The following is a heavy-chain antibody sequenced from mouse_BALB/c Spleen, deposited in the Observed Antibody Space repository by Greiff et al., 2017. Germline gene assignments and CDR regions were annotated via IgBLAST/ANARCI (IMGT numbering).Heavy chain of an antibody. D-gene: IGHD2-1*01. CDR1: GFNIKDYY. Sequence: EVQLQQSGAELVRSGASVKLSCTASGFNIKDYYMHWVKQRPEQGLEWIGWIDPENGDTEYAPKFQGKATMTADTSSNTAYLQLSSLTSEDTAVYYCNAYGNYVSGVSYWGQGTLVTVSA. J-gene: IGHJ3*01. V-gene: IGHV14-4*02. CDR2: IDPENGDT. CDR3: NAYGNYVSGVSY.